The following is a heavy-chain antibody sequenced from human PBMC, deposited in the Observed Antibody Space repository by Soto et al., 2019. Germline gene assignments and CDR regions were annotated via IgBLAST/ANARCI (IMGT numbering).Heavy chain of an antibody. CDR1: GYTFTSYG. D-gene: IGHD4-17*01. J-gene: IGHJ6*02. Sequence: GASVKVSCKAPGYTFTSYGISWVRQAPGQGLEWMGWISAYNGNTNYAQKLQGRVTMTTDTSTSTAYRELRSLRSDDTAVSYCARDRPTVTLAELSGYYYGMDGWGRGTTVTVSS. CDR3: ARDRPTVTLAELSGYYYGMDG. V-gene: IGHV1-18*04. CDR2: ISAYNGNT.